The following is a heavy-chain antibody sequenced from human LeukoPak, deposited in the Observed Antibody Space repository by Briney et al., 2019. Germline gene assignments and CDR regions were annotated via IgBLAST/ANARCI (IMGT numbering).Heavy chain of an antibody. V-gene: IGHV4-59*01. CDR3: AKDLLGVDYYDSSGPFDY. Sequence: SETLSLTCTVSGGSISSYYWSWIRQPPGKGLEWIGYIYYSGSTNYNPSLKSRVTISVDTSKNQSSLKLSSVTAADTAVYYCAKDLLGVDYYDSSGPFDYWGQGTLVTVSS. D-gene: IGHD3-22*01. CDR2: IYYSGST. J-gene: IGHJ4*02. CDR1: GGSISSYY.